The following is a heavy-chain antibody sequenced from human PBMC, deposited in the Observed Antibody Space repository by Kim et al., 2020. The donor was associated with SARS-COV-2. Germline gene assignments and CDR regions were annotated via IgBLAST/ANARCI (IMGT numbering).Heavy chain of an antibody. D-gene: IGHD3-22*01. J-gene: IGHJ4*02. V-gene: IGHV4-30-4*01. CDR1: GGSISSGDYY. Sequence: SETLSLTCIVSGGSISSGDYYWSWIRQPPGKGLEWIGYIYYSGNTYYNPSLKSRVTISVDTSKNQFSLKLTSVTAADTAVYYCARVSGYVDYWGQGTLVTVSS. CDR3: ARVSGYVDY. CDR2: IYYSGNT.